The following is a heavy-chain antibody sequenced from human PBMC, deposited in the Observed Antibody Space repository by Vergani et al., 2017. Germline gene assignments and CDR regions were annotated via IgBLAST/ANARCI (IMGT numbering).Heavy chain of an antibody. D-gene: IGHD2-2*02. Sequence: EVQVVESGGGLIKPGGSLRLSCVVSGITLKNAWINWVRQAPGKGLEWIGRIRSKNDGGKADYAAPLKGRFTISRDYSKDSAFLLVNNLKTEDTAVYWCYTDYHDYWGQGTLVTVSS. J-gene: IGHJ4*02. CDR2: IRSKNDGGKA. CDR3: YTDYHDY. CDR1: GITLKNAW. V-gene: IGHV3-15*01.